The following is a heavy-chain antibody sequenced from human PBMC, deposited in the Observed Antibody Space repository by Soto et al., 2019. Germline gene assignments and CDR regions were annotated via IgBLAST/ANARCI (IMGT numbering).Heavy chain of an antibody. CDR3: AKDSDPGYYYDSSGYYYFDY. CDR2: ISYDGSNK. J-gene: IGHJ4*02. Sequence: GESLKISCAASGFTFSSYGMHWVRQAPGKGLEWVAVISYDGSNKYYADSVKGRFTISRDNSKNTLYLQMNSLRAEDTAVYYCAKDSDPGYYYDSSGYYYFDYWGQGTLVTVSS. V-gene: IGHV3-30*18. CDR1: GFTFSSYG. D-gene: IGHD3-22*01.